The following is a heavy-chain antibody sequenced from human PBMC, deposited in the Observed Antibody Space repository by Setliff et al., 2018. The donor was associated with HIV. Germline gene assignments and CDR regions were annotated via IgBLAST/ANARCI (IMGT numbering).Heavy chain of an antibody. D-gene: IGHD3-16*01. Sequence: ASVKVSCKASGYTFNNYGICWVRQAPGQGLEWMGWITADNGNTDYAQKFQGRVTMTTDTSTTTAYMELRNLRFDDTAVYYCARSGGGWYNWFEPWGPGTPVTVSS. CDR1: GYTFNNYG. CDR3: ARSGGGWYNWFEP. J-gene: IGHJ5*02. CDR2: ITADNGNT. V-gene: IGHV1-18*01.